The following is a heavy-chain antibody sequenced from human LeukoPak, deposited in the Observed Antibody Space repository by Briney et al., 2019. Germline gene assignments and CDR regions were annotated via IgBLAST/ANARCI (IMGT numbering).Heavy chain of an antibody. V-gene: IGHV4-59*12. CDR2: IYYSGST. Sequence: SETLSLTCTVSGGSISSYYWSWIRQPPGKGLEWIGYIYYSGSTNYNPSLKSRVTISVDRSKNQFSLKLSSVTAADTAVYYCARDQREYYMDVWGKGTTVTVSS. J-gene: IGHJ6*03. CDR1: GGSISSYY. D-gene: IGHD6-25*01. CDR3: ARDQREYYMDV.